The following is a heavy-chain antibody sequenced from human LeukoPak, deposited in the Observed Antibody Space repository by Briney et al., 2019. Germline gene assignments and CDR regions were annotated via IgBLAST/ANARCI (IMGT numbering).Heavy chain of an antibody. Sequence: AETLSLTCAVSGYSISSGYYWGWVRQAPGKGLEWIGSIYHTGSTDYNPSLKSRLTISVDMSKNQFSLNLRSVTAADTAVYYCARDKDDYVWGTYRWWGQGMLVTVSS. J-gene: IGHJ4*02. CDR3: ARDKDDYVWGTYRW. CDR2: IYHTGST. CDR1: GYSISSGYY. V-gene: IGHV4-38-2*01. D-gene: IGHD3-16*02.